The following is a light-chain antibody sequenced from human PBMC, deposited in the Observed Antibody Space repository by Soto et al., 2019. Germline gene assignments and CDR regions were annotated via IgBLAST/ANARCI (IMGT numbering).Light chain of an antibody. CDR3: CSYAGSFVV. V-gene: IGLV2-23*02. CDR2: EVS. J-gene: IGLJ2*01. CDR1: SSDVGSYNL. Sequence: QSALTQPASVSGSPGQSITISCTGTSSDVGSYNLVSWYQQHPGKAPKLMIYEVSKRPSGVSNRFSGSKSGNTASLTISGLQAEDEADYYCCSYAGSFVVFGGGTKLIVL.